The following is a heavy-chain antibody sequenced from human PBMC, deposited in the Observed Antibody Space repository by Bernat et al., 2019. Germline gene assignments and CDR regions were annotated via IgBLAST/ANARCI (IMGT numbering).Heavy chain of an antibody. D-gene: IGHD6-19*01. CDR3: ARRGQWLPTSWGWFDP. J-gene: IGHJ5*02. CDR1: GGSISSYY. CDR2: IYYSGST. V-gene: IGHV4-59*01. Sequence: QVQLQESGPGLVKPSETLSLTCTVSGGSISSYYWSWIRQPPGKGLEWIGYIYYSGSTNYNPSLKSRVTISVDTSKNQFSLKLSSVTAADTAVYYCARRGQWLPTSWGWFDPWGQGTLVTVSS.